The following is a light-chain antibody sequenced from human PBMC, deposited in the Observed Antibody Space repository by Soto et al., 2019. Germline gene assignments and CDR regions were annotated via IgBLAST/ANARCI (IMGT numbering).Light chain of an antibody. V-gene: IGKV3-15*01. J-gene: IGKJ1*01. CDR1: QSVNNN. CDR2: GAS. CDR3: QQYDRWPPKT. Sequence: EIVMTQSPATLSVSPGERATLSCRASQSVNNNLAWYQQKPGQAPRLLIYGASTRATGIPARFSGSGSGTQFTLTISSLQSDDSAVYYCQQYDRWPPKTFGQGTKVEIK.